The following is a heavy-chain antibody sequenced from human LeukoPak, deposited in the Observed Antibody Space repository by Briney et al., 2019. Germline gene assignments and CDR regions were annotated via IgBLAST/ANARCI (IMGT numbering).Heavy chain of an antibody. D-gene: IGHD2-2*01. CDR2: MNPNSGNT. CDR3: ARGYHYAYFDY. J-gene: IGHJ4*02. V-gene: IGHV1-8*01. CDR1: GYTFTGYD. Sequence: ASVKVSCKASGYTFTGYDIDWVRQATGQGLEWMGWMNPNSGNTGYAQKFQGRVTMTRNTSISTAYMELSSLRSEDTAVYYCARGYHYAYFDYWGQGTLVTVSS.